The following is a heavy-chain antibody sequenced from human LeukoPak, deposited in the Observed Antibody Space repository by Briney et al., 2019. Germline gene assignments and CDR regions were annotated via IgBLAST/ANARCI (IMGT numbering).Heavy chain of an antibody. CDR1: GFTFSSYG. CDR3: AKDPSRYYDSSGYYVPVDY. V-gene: IGHV3-33*06. D-gene: IGHD3-22*01. J-gene: IGHJ4*02. Sequence: GGSLRLSCAASGFTFSSYGMHWVRQAPGKGLEWVAVIWYDGSNKYYVDSVKGRFTISRDNSKNTLYLQMNSLRAEDTAVYYCAKDPSRYYDSSGYYVPVDYWGQGTLVTVSS. CDR2: IWYDGSNK.